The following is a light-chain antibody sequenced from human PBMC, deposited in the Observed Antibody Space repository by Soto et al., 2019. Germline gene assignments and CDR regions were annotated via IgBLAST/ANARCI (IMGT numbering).Light chain of an antibody. CDR3: LQHISYPLT. J-gene: IGKJ5*01. CDR1: QDIRNA. CDR2: AAS. V-gene: IGKV1-17*01. Sequence: DIQMTQSPSSLSASVGDRVTITCRASQDIRNALCWYQQTPGKAPKRLIYAASSLQSRVPSRFSGSGSGTEFTLTISSLQPEDFATYYCLQHISYPLTFGHGTRLE.